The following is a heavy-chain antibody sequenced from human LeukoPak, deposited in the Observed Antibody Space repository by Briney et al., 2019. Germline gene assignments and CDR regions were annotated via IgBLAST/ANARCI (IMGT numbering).Heavy chain of an antibody. D-gene: IGHD2-15*01. V-gene: IGHV1-18*01. J-gene: IGHJ4*02. Sequence: ASVKVSCKASGYTFTTYGITWVRQAPGQGLEWMGWISAYNGNTNYAQKLQGRVTMTTDTSPKTAYMELRSLRSDDTAVYYCASGYCSGGSCYGLLDYWGQGTLVIVSS. CDR2: ISAYNGNT. CDR3: ASGYCSGGSCYGLLDY. CDR1: GYTFTTYG.